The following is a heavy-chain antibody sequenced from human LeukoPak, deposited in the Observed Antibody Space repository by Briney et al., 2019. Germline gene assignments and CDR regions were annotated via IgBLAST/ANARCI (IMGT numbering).Heavy chain of an antibody. CDR2: MNPNSGNT. CDR1: GYTFTSYY. D-gene: IGHD2-8*01. CDR3: ARVRVGMVYAILGRWFDP. J-gene: IGHJ5*02. Sequence: GASVKVSCKASGYTFTSYYMHWVRQAPGQGLEWMGWMNPNSGNTGYAQKFQGRVTMTRNTSISTAYMELSSLRSEDTAVYYCARVRVGMVYAILGRWFDPWGQGTLVTVSS. V-gene: IGHV1-8*02.